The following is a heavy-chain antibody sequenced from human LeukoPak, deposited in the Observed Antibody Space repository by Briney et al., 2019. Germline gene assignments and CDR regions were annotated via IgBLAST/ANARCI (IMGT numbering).Heavy chain of an antibody. V-gene: IGHV4-34*01. CDR3: ARVESSSWFGYYFDY. Sequence: SETLSLTCAVYGGSFSGYYWSWIRQPPGKGLEWIGEINHSGSTNYNPSLKSRVTISVDTSKNQFSLKLSPVTAADTAVHYCARVESSSWFGYYFDYWGQGTLVTVSS. J-gene: IGHJ4*02. D-gene: IGHD6-13*01. CDR2: INHSGST. CDR1: GGSFSGYY.